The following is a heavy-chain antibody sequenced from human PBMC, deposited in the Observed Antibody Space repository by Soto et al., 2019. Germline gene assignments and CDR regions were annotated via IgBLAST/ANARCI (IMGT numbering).Heavy chain of an antibody. CDR3: ARLPGYCSGASCRFDY. V-gene: IGHV4-39*01. D-gene: IGHD2-15*01. Sequence: PSETLSLTCTVSGGSISSSSYYWGWIRQPPGKGLEWIGSIYYSGSTYYNLSLKSRVTISVDTSKNQFSLKLSSVTAANTAVYFCARLPGYCSGASCRFDYGGKGTLVT. CDR1: GGSISSSSYY. CDR2: IYYSGST. J-gene: IGHJ4*02.